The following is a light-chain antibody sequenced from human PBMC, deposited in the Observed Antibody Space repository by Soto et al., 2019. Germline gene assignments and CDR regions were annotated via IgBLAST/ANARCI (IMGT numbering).Light chain of an antibody. CDR1: MRDVGAYNL. CDR2: EVR. V-gene: IGLV2-14*01. CDR3: SSYTSRATVV. J-gene: IGLJ1*01. Sequence: QSALTQPASVSGSPGQSITISCAGTMRDVGAYNLVSWYQQHPGRAPQLIIYEVRNRPSGVSSRFSGSKSGNTASLTISGLRTDDEADYFCSSYTSRATVVFGTGTKLTVL.